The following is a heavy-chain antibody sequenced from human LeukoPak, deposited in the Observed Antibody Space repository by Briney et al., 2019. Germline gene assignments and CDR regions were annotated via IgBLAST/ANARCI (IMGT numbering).Heavy chain of an antibody. CDR2: ISSNGGST. J-gene: IGHJ5*02. CDR3: VKDEVFYGGYDWGWFDP. D-gene: IGHD5-12*01. Sequence: PGGSLRLSCSASGFTFSSYAMHWVRQPPGKGLEYVSAISSNGGSTYYAASVKGSFTISSDNSNNTLYLQMSSMRAEATAVYYCVKDEVFYGGYDWGWFDPWGQGTLVTVSS. V-gene: IGHV3-64D*09. CDR1: GFTFSSYA.